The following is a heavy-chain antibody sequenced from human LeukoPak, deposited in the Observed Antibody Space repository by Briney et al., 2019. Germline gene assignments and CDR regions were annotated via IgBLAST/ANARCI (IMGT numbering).Heavy chain of an antibody. CDR1: GFTFISYT. CDR2: LTDSGDAT. Sequence: GESLRLSCSASGFTFISYTMHWVRQAPGTGLEWVGSLTDSGDATYYADSVKGRLTISRDNSNSTLYLHISGLRDEDTAVYYCARGYSHNSGGWLDPWGQGTLVTVSS. V-gene: IGHV3-23*01. CDR3: ARGYSHNSGGWLDP. J-gene: IGHJ5*02. D-gene: IGHD5-12*01.